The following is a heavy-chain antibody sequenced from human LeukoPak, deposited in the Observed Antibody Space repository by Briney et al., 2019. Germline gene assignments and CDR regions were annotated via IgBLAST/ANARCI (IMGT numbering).Heavy chain of an antibody. J-gene: IGHJ3*02. CDR3: ARRNDFDI. CDR1: GGSISGFH. Sequence: WETLSLTCTVSGGSISGFHWNWIRQPPGKGLEWIGYIYYSGRTDSNPSLKSRVTVSVDTSKNQFNLRLTSVTAADTAMYYCARRNDFDIWGPGTMVT. V-gene: IGHV4-59*08. CDR2: IYYSGRT.